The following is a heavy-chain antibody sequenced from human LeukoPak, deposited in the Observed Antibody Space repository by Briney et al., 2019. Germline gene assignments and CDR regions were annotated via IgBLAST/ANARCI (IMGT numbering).Heavy chain of an antibody. J-gene: IGHJ5*02. Sequence: SETLSLTCAVSGGSIRGYYWSWVRQSPGKGLEWIGDINQNAGTDYNPSLKSRVTMSIDSSKNQISLNVTAATAADTAIYYCARGRTRLSWLNPWGQGTLVTVSS. CDR3: ARGRTRLSWLNP. CDR2: INQNAGT. CDR1: GGSIRGYY. D-gene: IGHD6-6*01. V-gene: IGHV4-34*01.